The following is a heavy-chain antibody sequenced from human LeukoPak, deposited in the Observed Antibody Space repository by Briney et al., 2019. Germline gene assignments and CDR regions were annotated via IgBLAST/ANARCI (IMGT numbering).Heavy chain of an antibody. Sequence: ASVKVSCKASGYTFTGYYMHWVRQAPGQGLEWMGWINPNSGGTNYARKFQGRVTMTRDTSISTAYMELSRLRSDDTAVYYCARTFGVALGWFDPWGQGTLVTVSS. D-gene: IGHD3-3*01. CDR2: INPNSGGT. CDR1: GYTFTGYY. CDR3: ARTFGVALGWFDP. J-gene: IGHJ5*02. V-gene: IGHV1-2*02.